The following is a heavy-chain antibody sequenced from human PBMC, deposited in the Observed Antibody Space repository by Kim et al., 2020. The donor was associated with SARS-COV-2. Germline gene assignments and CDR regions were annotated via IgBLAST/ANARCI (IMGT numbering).Heavy chain of an antibody. D-gene: IGHD5-12*01. CDR1: GYTFTGHY. V-gene: IGHV1-2*02. J-gene: IGHJ4*02. CDR2: SDPISGGT. CDR3: AKDQRAGLGLATMSYCDY. Sequence: ASVKVSCKASGYTFTGHYMHWARQAPGQGPEYLGWSDPISGGTKLVQKFQGRITMTRDTSVSTAYVELSSLLSDDSAVYYWAKDQRAGLGLATMSYCDYWGQGTRLTVSS.